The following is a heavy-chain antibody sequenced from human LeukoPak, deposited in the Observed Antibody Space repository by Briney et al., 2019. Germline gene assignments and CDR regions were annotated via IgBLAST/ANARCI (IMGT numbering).Heavy chain of an antibody. CDR1: GGSFSGYY. V-gene: IGHV4-34*01. D-gene: IGHD3-10*01. Sequence: SETLSLTCAVYGGSFSGYYWSWIRQPPGKGLEWIGEIDHSGSTNYNPSLKSRVTISVDTSKNQFSLKLSSVTAADTAVYYCARGPGSGSYYGYWGQGTLVTVSS. CDR2: IDHSGST. J-gene: IGHJ4*02. CDR3: ARGPGSGSYYGY.